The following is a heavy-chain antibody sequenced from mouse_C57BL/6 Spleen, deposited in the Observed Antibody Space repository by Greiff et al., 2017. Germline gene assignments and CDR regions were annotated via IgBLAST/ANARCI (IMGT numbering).Heavy chain of an antibody. V-gene: IGHV1-55*01. J-gene: IGHJ1*03. D-gene: IGHD1-1*01. Sequence: VQLQQPGAELVKPGASVKMSCKASGYTFTSYWITWVKQRPGQGLEWIGDIYPGSGSTNYNEKFKSKATLTVDTSSSTAYMQLSSLTSEDSAVYYCARWGIYYGSSYRNWYFDVWGTGTTVTVSS. CDR1: GYTFTSYW. CDR2: IYPGSGST. CDR3: ARWGIYYGSSYRNWYFDV.